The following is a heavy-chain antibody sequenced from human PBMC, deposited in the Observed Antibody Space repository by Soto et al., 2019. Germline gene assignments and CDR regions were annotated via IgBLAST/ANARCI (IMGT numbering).Heavy chain of an antibody. CDR1: GFTFSSYA. V-gene: IGHV3-23*01. CDR3: AKLRRHSSSWFSAFDY. J-gene: IGHJ4*02. CDR2: ISGSGGST. D-gene: IGHD6-13*01. Sequence: GESLKISCAASGFTFSSYAMSWVRQAPGKGLEWVSAISGSGGSTYYADSVKGRFTISRDNSKNTLYLQMNSLRAEDTAVYYCAKLRRHSSSWFSAFDYWGQGTLVTVSS.